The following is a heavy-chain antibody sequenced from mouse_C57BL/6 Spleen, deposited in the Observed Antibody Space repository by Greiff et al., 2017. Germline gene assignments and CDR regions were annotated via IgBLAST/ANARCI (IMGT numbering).Heavy chain of an antibody. V-gene: IGHV1-64*01. CDR3: AREDYGSFLRTFDY. CDR2: IHPNSGST. Sequence: QVQLQQPGAELVKPGASVKLSCKASGYTFTSYWMHWVKQRPGQGLEWIGMIHPNSGSTNYNEKFKSKATLTVDKSSSTAYMQLSSLTSEDSAVYYCAREDYGSFLRTFDYWCQGTTLTVSS. CDR1: GYTFTSYW. D-gene: IGHD1-1*01. J-gene: IGHJ2*01.